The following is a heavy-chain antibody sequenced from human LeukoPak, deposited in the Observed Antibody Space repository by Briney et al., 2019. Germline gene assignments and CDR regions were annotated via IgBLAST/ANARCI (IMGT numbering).Heavy chain of an antibody. CDR3: AKEWYSSSWFSRDAFDI. V-gene: IGHV3-23*01. J-gene: IGHJ3*02. CDR2: ISGSGGST. D-gene: IGHD6-13*01. CDR1: GFTFSSYA. Sequence: GGSLRLSCAASGFTFSSYAMSWVRQAPGKGLEWVSAISGSGGSTYYADSVKGRFTISRDNSKNTLYLQMNSLRAEDTAVYYCAKEWYSSSWFSRDAFDIWGRGTMVTVSS.